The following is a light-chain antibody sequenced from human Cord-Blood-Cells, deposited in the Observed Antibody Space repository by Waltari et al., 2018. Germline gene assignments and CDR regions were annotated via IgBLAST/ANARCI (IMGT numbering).Light chain of an antibody. CDR2: DDS. CDR3: QVWDSRSDHVV. J-gene: IGLJ2*01. V-gene: IGLV3-21*03. CDR1: TIGSKS. Sequence: SYVLTQPPSVSVPPGKTARITCGGNTIGSKSVHCYQPKPCQAPVLVIDDDSDRPSWIPDRFSSSNSGNTATLTISRAEAGDEADYYCQVWDSRSDHVVVGGGTKLSVL.